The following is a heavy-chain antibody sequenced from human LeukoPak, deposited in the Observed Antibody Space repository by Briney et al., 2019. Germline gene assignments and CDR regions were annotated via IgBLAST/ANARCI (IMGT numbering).Heavy chain of an antibody. V-gene: IGHV3-33*01. J-gene: IGHJ4*02. CDR1: GSTFSSYG. D-gene: IGHD6-13*01. Sequence: GGSLRLSCAASGSTFSSYGMHWVRQAPGKGLEWVAVIWYDGSNKYYADSVKGRFTISRDNSKNTLYLQMNSLRAEDTAVYYCARGFANYYTGYSSSWPFDYWGQGTLVTVSS. CDR3: ARGFANYYTGYSSSWPFDY. CDR2: IWYDGSNK.